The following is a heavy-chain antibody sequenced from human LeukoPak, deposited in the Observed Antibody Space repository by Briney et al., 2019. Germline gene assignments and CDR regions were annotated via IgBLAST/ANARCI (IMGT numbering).Heavy chain of an antibody. D-gene: IGHD2-2*01. CDR1: GGSISSYY. V-gene: IGHV4-4*07. CDR3: ARGVVVPAAYQFDY. Sequence: SETLSLTCTVSGGSISSYYWSWIRQPAGKGLEWIGRIYTSGSTNYNPSLKSRVTISVDTSKNQFSLKLSSVTAADTAVYYCARGVVVPAAYQFDYWGQGTLVTVSS. J-gene: IGHJ4*02. CDR2: IYTSGST.